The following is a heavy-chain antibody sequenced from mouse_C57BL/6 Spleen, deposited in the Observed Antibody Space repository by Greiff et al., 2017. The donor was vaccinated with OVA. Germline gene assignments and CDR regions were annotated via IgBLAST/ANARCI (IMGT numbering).Heavy chain of an antibody. D-gene: IGHD2-4*01. V-gene: IGHV1-82*01. J-gene: IGHJ4*01. CDR1: GYAFSSSW. Sequence: VMLVESGPELVKPGASVKISCKASGYAFSSSWMNWVKQRPGKGLEWIGRIYPGDGDTNYNGKFKGKATLTADKSSSTAYMQLSSLTSEDSAVYFCATYDYDQYYYAMDYWGQGTSVTVSS. CDR2: IYPGDGDT. CDR3: ATYDYDQYYYAMDY.